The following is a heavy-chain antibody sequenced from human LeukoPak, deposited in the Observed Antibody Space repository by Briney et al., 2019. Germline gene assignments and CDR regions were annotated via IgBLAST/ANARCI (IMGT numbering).Heavy chain of an antibody. CDR1: GFTFSSYA. Sequence: PGGSLRLSCAASGFTFSSYAMSWVRQAPGKGLEWVSAISGSGGSTYYADSVKGRFTISRDNSKNTLYLQMNSLRAEDTAVYYRAKDFTHYYGSGSYVFDYWGQGTLVTVSS. D-gene: IGHD3-10*01. CDR3: AKDFTHYYGSGSYVFDY. CDR2: ISGSGGST. J-gene: IGHJ4*02. V-gene: IGHV3-23*01.